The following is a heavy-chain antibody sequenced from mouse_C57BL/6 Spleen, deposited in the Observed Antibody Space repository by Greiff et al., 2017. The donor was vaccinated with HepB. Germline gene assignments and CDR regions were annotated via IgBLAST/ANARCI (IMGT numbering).Heavy chain of an antibody. J-gene: IGHJ1*03. D-gene: IGHD1-1*01. CDR2: IDPSDSYT. V-gene: IGHV1-69*01. CDR1: GYTFTSYW. Sequence: QVQLQQPGAELVMPGASVKLSCKASGYTFTSYWMHWVKQSPGQGLEWIGEIDPSDSYTNYNQKFKGKSTLTVDKSSCTAYMQLSSLTSEDSAVYYCARRSYGSSYFDVWGTGTTVTVSS. CDR3: ARRSYGSSYFDV.